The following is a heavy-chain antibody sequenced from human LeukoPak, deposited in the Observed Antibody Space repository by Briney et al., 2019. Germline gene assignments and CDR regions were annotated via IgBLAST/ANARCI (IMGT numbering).Heavy chain of an antibody. CDR3: ARGGSYFDY. D-gene: IGHD1-26*01. V-gene: IGHV3-21*01. CDR1: GFTFGDYA. CDR2: ISSSSNYI. J-gene: IGHJ4*02. Sequence: GGSLRLSCTASGFTFGDYAMSWVRQAPGKGLEWVASISSSSNYIYYVDSVKGRFTISRDNAKNSLYLQMNNLRAEDTAVYYCARGGSYFDYWGQGTLVTVSS.